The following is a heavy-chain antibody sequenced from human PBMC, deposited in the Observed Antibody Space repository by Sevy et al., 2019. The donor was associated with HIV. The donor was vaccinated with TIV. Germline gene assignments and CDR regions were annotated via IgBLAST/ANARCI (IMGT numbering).Heavy chain of an antibody. V-gene: IGHV3-64D*06. CDR2: ISTDGRST. CDR3: VDVLAGRPVGHFKS. Sequence: GGSLRLSCSASGFTFSNYAMHWVRQAPGKGLEHVSAISTDGRSTYYADSVRGRFTISRDNSKNTLYLQMSNLRLEDTAVYYCVDVLAGRPVGHFKSWGQGTLVTVSS. CDR1: GFTFSNYA. D-gene: IGHD6-6*01. J-gene: IGHJ4*02.